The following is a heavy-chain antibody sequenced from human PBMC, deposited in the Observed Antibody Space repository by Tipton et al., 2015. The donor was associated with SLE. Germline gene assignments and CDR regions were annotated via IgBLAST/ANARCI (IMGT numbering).Heavy chain of an antibody. V-gene: IGHV4-59*11. CDR3: ARIGGYCSGGACWTFDY. CDR1: GDAISSHY. Sequence: GLVKPSETLSLTCTVSGDAISSHYWSWIRQHPGKGLEWIGHIYYSGSTDYNPSLKSRVTISVDTSKNQFSLKLNSVTAADTAVYYCARIGGYCSGGACWTFDYWGQGTLATVSS. CDR2: IYYSGST. D-gene: IGHD2-15*01. J-gene: IGHJ4*02.